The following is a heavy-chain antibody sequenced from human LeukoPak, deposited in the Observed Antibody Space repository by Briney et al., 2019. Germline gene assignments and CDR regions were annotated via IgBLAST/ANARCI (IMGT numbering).Heavy chain of an antibody. CDR1: GYTFTGYY. CDR2: INPNSGGT. J-gene: IGHJ4*02. CDR3: ARGDSSSWYYFDY. V-gene: IGHV1-2*02. Sequence: ASVRVSCMASGYTFTGYYMHWVRQAPEQGLEWMGWINPNSGGTNYAQKFQGRVTMTRDTSISTAYMELSRLRSDDMAVYYCARGDSSSWYYFDYWGQGTLVTVSS. D-gene: IGHD6-13*01.